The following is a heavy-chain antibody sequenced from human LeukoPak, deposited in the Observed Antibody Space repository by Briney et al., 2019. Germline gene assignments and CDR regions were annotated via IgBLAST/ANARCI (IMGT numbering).Heavy chain of an antibody. D-gene: IGHD1-26*01. V-gene: IGHV1-69*05. Sequence: SVKVSFKCSGGAFGSYVICWVRQAPGQGFGWVGGIIPIFGTPNYAQKFQGRVTITTDDSTSTAYLELSSLRSEDTAVYYCARNLVGATRHPFDYWGQGTLVTVSS. CDR1: GGAFGSYV. CDR3: ARNLVGATRHPFDY. CDR2: IIPIFGTP. J-gene: IGHJ4*02.